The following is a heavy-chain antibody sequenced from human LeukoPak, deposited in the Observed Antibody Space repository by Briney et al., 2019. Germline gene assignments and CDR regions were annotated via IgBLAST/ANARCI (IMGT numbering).Heavy chain of an antibody. CDR2: IYYSGST. D-gene: IGHD3-22*01. J-gene: IGHJ4*02. CDR1: GGSISSCY. CDR3: AGGYYYDSSGYYHSPFDY. V-gene: IGHV4-59*01. Sequence: SETLSLTCTVSGGSISSCYWSWIRQPPGKGLEWIGYIYYSGSTNYNPSLKSRDTISVDTSKNQFSLKLSSVTAADTAVYYCAGGYYYDSSGYYHSPFDYWGQGTLVTVSS.